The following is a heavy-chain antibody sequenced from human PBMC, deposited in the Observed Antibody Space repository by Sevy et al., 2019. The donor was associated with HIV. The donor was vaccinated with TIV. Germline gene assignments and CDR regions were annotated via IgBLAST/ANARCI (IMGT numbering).Heavy chain of an antibody. CDR2: IKQDGSKN. V-gene: IGHV3-7*01. CDR1: GFTFSGYW. CDR3: AREGAGGFDY. D-gene: IGHD2-15*01. J-gene: IGHJ4*02. Sequence: GGSLRLSCAASGFTFSGYWMSWVRQAPGKGLQWVANIKQDGSKNEFVDSVKGRFTISRDNPKNSLYQQMNSLRAEDTAVYYCAREGAGGFDYWGQGTLVTVSS.